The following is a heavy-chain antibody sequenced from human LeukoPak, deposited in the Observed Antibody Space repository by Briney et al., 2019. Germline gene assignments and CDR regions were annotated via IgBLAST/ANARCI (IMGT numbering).Heavy chain of an antibody. V-gene: IGHV3-30*18. D-gene: IGHD1-26*01. Sequence: PAGSLRLSCAASGFTFSSYGMHWVRQAPGKGLEWVAVISYDGSNKYYADSVKGRFTISRDNSKNTLYLQMNSLRAEDTAVYYCAKDDGNDWGQGTLVTVSS. CDR3: AKDDGND. J-gene: IGHJ4*02. CDR1: GFTFSSYG. CDR2: ISYDGSNK.